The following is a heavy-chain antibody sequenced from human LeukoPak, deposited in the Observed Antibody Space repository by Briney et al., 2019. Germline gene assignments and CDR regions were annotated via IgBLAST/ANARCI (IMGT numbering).Heavy chain of an antibody. CDR2: INSDGSST. Sequence: GGSLRLSCATSGFTFSSYWMHWVRQAPGKGLVWVSRINSDGSSTSYADSVKGRFTISRDNAKNTLCLQMNSLRADDTAVYYCARVQGHPPNGLDIWGQGTMVTVSS. CDR1: GFTFSSYW. V-gene: IGHV3-74*01. J-gene: IGHJ3*02. CDR3: ARVQGHPPNGLDI. D-gene: IGHD2-8*01.